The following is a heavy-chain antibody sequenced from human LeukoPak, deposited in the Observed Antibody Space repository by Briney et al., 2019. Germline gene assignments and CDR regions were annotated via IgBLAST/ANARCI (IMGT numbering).Heavy chain of an antibody. CDR2: IYTSGST. D-gene: IGHD4-17*01. V-gene: IGHV4-61*02. CDR1: GGSISSGSYY. Sequence: SETLSLTCTVSGGSISSGSYYWSWIRQPAGKGLEWIGRIYTSGSTNYNPSLKSRVTISVDTSKNQFSLKLSSVTAADTAVYYCARDQDYGDYGWFDPWGQGTLVTVSS. J-gene: IGHJ5*02. CDR3: ARDQDYGDYGWFDP.